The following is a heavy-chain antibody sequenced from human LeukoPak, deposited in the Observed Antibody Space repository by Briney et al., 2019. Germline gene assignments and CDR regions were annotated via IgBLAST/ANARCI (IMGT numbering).Heavy chain of an antibody. V-gene: IGHV4-30-4*01. CDR1: GGSINSGDFF. J-gene: IGHJ3*02. D-gene: IGHD2-21*02. CDR2: IFYSGST. Sequence: PSETLSLTCTVSGGSINSGDFFCSWIRQSPGKGLEWIGNIFYSGSTDYNPSLKSRVTLSVDTSRNQFSLKLTSVTAADTAVFYCATCASSDCFAFDTWRQGTLVTVSS. CDR3: ATCASSDCFAFDT.